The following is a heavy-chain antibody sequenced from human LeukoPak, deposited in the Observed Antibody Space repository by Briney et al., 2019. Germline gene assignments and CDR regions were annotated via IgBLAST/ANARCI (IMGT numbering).Heavy chain of an antibody. Sequence: GGSLRLSCAASGFSFSDYYMSWIRQAPGKGLEWVSWVSFISSPGSTTYYADSVKGRFTISRDNSKNSLYLQMNSLSAGDTAVYYCARGGGYDSGYPRYFDLWGRGTLVTVSS. CDR1: GFSFSDYY. D-gene: IGHD3-9*01. CDR2: ISSPGSTT. CDR3: ARGGGYDSGYPRYFDL. V-gene: IGHV3-11*01. J-gene: IGHJ2*01.